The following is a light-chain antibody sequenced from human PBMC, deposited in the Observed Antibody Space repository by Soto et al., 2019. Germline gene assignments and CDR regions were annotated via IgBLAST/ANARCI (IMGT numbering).Light chain of an antibody. CDR3: HQYNSYSPLT. V-gene: IGKV1-5*03. J-gene: IGKJ5*01. CDR2: KAS. CDR1: QSISSW. Sequence: ESPMTQSPSSLSTSEGDRVTITCRASQSISSWLAWYQQKPGKAPKLLIYKASSLESGVPSRFSGSGSGTEFTLTISSLQPADFATYYCHQYNSYSPLTSAQGTRLE.